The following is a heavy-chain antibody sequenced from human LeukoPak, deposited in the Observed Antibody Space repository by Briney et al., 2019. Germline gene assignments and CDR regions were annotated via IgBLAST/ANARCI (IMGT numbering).Heavy chain of an antibody. Sequence: PSETLSLTCTVSGGSVTSGSYYWSWIRQPPGKGLEWIGYIYYSGSTDYNPSLKSRVTMSVDTSKNQFSLMLSSVTAADTAVYYCVRKTYAFDIWGQGTMVTVSS. J-gene: IGHJ3*02. CDR3: VRKTYAFDI. CDR1: GGSVTSGSYY. CDR2: IYYSGST. V-gene: IGHV4-61*01.